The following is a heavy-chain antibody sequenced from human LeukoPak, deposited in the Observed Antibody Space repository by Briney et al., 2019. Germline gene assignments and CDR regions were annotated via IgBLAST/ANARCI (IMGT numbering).Heavy chain of an antibody. CDR3: ARSSIIAAAGPYYFDY. V-gene: IGHV1-58*02. Sequence: EASVKVSCKSSGFTFTSSAMQWVRQARGQRLEWIGWIVVGSGNTNYAQKFQERVTITRDMSTSTAYKELSSLRSEDTAVYYCARSSIIAAAGPYYFDYWGQGTLVTVSS. CDR1: GFTFTSSA. D-gene: IGHD6-13*01. J-gene: IGHJ4*02. CDR2: IVVGSGNT.